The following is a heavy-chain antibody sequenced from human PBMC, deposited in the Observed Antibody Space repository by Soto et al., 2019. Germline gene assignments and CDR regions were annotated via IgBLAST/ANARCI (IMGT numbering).Heavy chain of an antibody. J-gene: IGHJ5*02. CDR2: ISGSGGST. Sequence: PGGSLRLSCAASGFTFSSYAMSWVRQAPGKGLEWVSAISGSGGSTYYADSVKGRFTISRDNSKNTLYLQMNSLRAEHTAVYYFXXSXGXXRHYFLPDHCGHGTLVTLSS. CDR1: GFTFSSYA. V-gene: IGHV3-23*01. D-gene: IGHD3-10*01. CDR3: XXSXGXXRHYFLPDH.